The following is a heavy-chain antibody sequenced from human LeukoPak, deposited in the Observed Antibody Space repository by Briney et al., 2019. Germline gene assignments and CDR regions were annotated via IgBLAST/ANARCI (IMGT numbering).Heavy chain of an antibody. CDR2: INPRSGAT. CDR3: ARDRQGDGFAYFDF. CDR1: GYTFSDYL. J-gene: IGHJ4*02. D-gene: IGHD5-24*01. Sequence: ASVKVSCKASGYTFSDYLMHWVRQAPGQGLEWMGWINPRSGATCSAQKVQGRVTMTRVTSISTAYMDLTTLTSDDTAVYFCARDRQGDGFAYFDFWGQGTLATVSS. V-gene: IGHV1-2*02.